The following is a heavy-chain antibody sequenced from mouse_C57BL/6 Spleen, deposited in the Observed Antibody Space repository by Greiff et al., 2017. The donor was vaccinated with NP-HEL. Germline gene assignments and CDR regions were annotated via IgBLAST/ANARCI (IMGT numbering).Heavy chain of an antibody. Sequence: VQLQQSGAELARPGASVKMSCKASCSTFPSSTMPLLNQRPGQGLACLGYINPRRGYTKYNQKFKDKATLTADKSSSTAYMQLSSLTSEDSAVYYCARKDDYDDYAMDYWGQGTSVTVSS. CDR3: ARKDDYDDYAMDY. V-gene: IGHV1-4*01. CDR2: INPRRGYT. CDR1: CSTFPSST. D-gene: IGHD2-4*01. J-gene: IGHJ4*01.